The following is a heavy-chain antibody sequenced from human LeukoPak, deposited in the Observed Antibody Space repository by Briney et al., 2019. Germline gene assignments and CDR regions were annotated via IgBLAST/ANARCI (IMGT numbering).Heavy chain of an antibody. CDR3: ARASISPNWFDP. Sequence: SETLSLTCTVSGYSISSGYYWGWIRQPPGKGLEGIGSIYHSGSTYYNPSLKSRVTISVDTSKNQFSLKLSSVTAADPAVYYCARASISPNWFDPWGQGTLVTVPS. CDR1: GYSISSGYY. J-gene: IGHJ5*02. D-gene: IGHD6-6*01. V-gene: IGHV4-38-2*02. CDR2: IYHSGST.